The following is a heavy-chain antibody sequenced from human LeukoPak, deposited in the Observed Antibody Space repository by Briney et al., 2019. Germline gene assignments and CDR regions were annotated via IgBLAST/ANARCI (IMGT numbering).Heavy chain of an antibody. CDR2: INHSGST. J-gene: IGHJ4*02. D-gene: IGHD6-13*01. Sequence: SETLSLTCAVYGGSFSGYYWSWIRQPPGKGLEWIGEINHSGSTNYNPSLKSRVTISVDTSKNQFSLKLSSVTAADTAVYYCAREAAAGTFYFDYWGQGTLVTVSS. V-gene: IGHV4-34*01. CDR3: AREAAAGTFYFDY. CDR1: GGSFSGYY.